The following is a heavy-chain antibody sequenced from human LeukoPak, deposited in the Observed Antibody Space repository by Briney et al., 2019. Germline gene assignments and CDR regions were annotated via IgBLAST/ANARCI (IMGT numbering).Heavy chain of an antibody. CDR3: AKVPMDAGWLVLDY. CDR1: GFIFSNYG. CDR2: IAYDGRNK. J-gene: IGHJ4*02. Sequence: PGGSLRLSCVASGFIFSNYGMHWVRQAPGKGLEWVAVIAYDGRNKYYADSVKGRFTISRDNSKNTLYLQMNSLRAEDTAVYYCAKVPMDAGWLVLDYWGQGTLVTVSS. D-gene: IGHD6-19*01. V-gene: IGHV3-30*18.